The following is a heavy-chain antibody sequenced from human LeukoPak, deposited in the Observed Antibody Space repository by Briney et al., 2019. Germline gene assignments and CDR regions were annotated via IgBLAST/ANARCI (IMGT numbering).Heavy chain of an antibody. V-gene: IGHV4-59*11. J-gene: IGHJ3*02. D-gene: IGHD4-17*01. CDR1: DDSFSSHY. CDR3: ARDLVTVTRGFDI. Sequence: SETLSLTCAVSDDSFSSHYWTWIRQPPGKGLEWIGYISYIGSTNYNPSLKSRVTISIDTSKNQFSLKLSSVTAADTAVYYCARDLVTVTRGFDIWGQGTMVSVSS. CDR2: ISYIGST.